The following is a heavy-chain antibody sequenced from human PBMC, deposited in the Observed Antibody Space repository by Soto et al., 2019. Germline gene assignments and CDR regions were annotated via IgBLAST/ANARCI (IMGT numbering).Heavy chain of an antibody. Sequence: VASVKVSCKASGGTFSSYAISWVRQAPGQGLEWMGGIIPIFGTANYAQKFQGRVTITADKSTSTAYMELSSLRSEDTAVYYCARDRNTMVRGVFDYWGQGTLVTVSS. V-gene: IGHV1-69*06. CDR3: ARDRNTMVRGVFDY. CDR2: IIPIFGTA. D-gene: IGHD3-10*01. J-gene: IGHJ4*02. CDR1: GGTFSSYA.